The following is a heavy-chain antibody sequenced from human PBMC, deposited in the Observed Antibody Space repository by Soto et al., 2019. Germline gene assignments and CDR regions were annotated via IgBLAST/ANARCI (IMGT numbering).Heavy chain of an antibody. CDR1: GGSISSGGYY. V-gene: IGHV4-31*03. J-gene: IGHJ6*02. CDR3: ARGNLVGAPYYYYYGMDV. D-gene: IGHD1-26*01. Sequence: SETLSLTCTVSGGSISSGGYYWSWIRQHPGKGLEWIGYIYYSGSTYYNPSLKSRVTISVDTSKNQFSLKLSSVTAADTAVYYCARGNLVGAPYYYYYGMDVWGQGTTVTVSS. CDR2: IYYSGST.